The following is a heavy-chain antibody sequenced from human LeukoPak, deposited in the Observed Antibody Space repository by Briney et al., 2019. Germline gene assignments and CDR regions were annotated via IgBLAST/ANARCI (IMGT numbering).Heavy chain of an antibody. CDR3: ARGRRWMDSYYFDY. CDR2: INHSGST. V-gene: IGHV4-34*01. Sequence: RPSETLSLTCAVYGGSFSGYYWSWIRQPPGKGLEWIGEINHSGSTNYNPSLKSRVTISVDTSKNQFSLKLSSVTAADTAVYYCARGRRWMDSYYFDYWGQGTLVTVSS. CDR1: GGSFSGYY. J-gene: IGHJ4*02. D-gene: IGHD3/OR15-3a*01.